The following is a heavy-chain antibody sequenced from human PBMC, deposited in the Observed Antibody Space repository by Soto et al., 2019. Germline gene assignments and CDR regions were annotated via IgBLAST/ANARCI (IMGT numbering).Heavy chain of an antibody. D-gene: IGHD6-13*01. CDR3: ARVGVGQLYIAAALDY. V-gene: IGHV3-30-3*01. CDR2: ISYDGSNK. CDR1: GFTFSSYA. J-gene: IGHJ4*02. Sequence: QVQLVESGGGVFQPGRSLRLSWAASGFTFSSYAMHWVRQAPGKGLEWGAVISYDGSNKYYADSVKGRFTISRDNSKNTLYLQMNSLRAEDTAVYYCARVGVGQLYIAAALDYWGQGTLVTVSS.